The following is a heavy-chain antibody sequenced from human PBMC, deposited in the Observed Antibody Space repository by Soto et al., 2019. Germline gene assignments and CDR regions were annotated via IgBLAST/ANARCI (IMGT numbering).Heavy chain of an antibody. J-gene: IGHJ3*01. Sequence: GGSLRLSCAASGFSFSSYGMHWVRQAPGKGLDWVALIWNDGSYKYFADSVKGRFTISRDNSKNTLYLQMSSLRAEDTAMYYCARDFSSTEPSTYNDNAFDVRGQGTTVPVSS. CDR1: GFSFSSYG. V-gene: IGHV3-33*01. CDR3: ARDFSSTEPSTYNDNAFDV. CDR2: IWNDGSYK. D-gene: IGHD1-1*01.